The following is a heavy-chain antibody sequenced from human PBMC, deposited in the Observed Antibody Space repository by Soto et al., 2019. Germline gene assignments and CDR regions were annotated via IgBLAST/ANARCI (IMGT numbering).Heavy chain of an antibody. CDR1: GFTFTSSA. CDR3: ATTVVVVAATLSYYYYGMDV. J-gene: IGHJ6*02. CDR2: IVVGSGNT. D-gene: IGHD2-15*01. Sequence: QMQLVQSGPEVKKPGTSVKVSCKASGFTFTSSAMQWVRQASGQRLEWIGWIVVGSGNTNYAQKFQERVTITRDMSTSTGYMELSSLRSEDTAVYYCATTVVVVAATLSYYYYGMDVWGQGTTVTVSS. V-gene: IGHV1-58*02.